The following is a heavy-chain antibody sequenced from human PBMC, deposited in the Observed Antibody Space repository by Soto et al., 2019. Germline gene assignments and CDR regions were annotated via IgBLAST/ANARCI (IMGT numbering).Heavy chain of an antibody. J-gene: IGHJ4*02. Sequence: EVQLVESGGGLVQPGGSLRLSCAASGLTFSSYWMSWVRQAPGKGLEWVANIKQDGSEKYYVDSVKGRFTISRDNAKNSLYLQMNSLRAEDTALYYCARGYYYDSSGYYCDYWGQGTLVTVS. CDR2: IKQDGSEK. D-gene: IGHD3-22*01. CDR1: GLTFSSYW. CDR3: ARGYYYDSSGYYCDY. V-gene: IGHV3-7*04.